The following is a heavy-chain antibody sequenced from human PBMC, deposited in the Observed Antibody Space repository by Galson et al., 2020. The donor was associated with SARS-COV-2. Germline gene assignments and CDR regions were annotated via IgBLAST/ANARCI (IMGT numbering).Heavy chain of an antibody. J-gene: IGHJ4*02. CDR2: INSAGRST. D-gene: IGHD1-26*01. Sequence: GESLKISCAVSGFTLSRYWMHWVRQAPGKGLVWVSRINSAGRSTSYADSVKGRFTISSDNAKNTLYLQTNSLRAEDTAVYYCARESGNYRNFDYWGQGTLVTVSS. CDR3: ARESGNYRNFDY. CDR1: GFTLSRYW. V-gene: IGHV3-74*01.